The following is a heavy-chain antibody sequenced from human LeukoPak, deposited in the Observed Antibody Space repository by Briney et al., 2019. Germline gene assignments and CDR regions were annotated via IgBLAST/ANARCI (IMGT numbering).Heavy chain of an antibody. CDR1: GFTFSDYT. CDR3: ARPTTVTTISADAFDI. V-gene: IGHV3-21*01. J-gene: IGHJ3*02. D-gene: IGHD4-17*01. Sequence: GSLRLSCAASGFTFSDYTMNWVRQAPGKGLEWVSSISSGGTYRYYADSVKGRFTISRDNAQNSLYLQMNSLRAEDSSVYYCARPTTVTTISADAFDIWGQGTMVTVSS. CDR2: ISSGGTYR.